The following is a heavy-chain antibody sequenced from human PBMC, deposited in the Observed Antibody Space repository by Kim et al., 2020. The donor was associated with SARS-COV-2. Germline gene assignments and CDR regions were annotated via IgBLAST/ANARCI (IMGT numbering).Heavy chain of an antibody. Sequence: GGSLRLSCAASGFTFSSFGMHWVRQAPGKGLEWVAFISYDGNNKYYVDSVKGRFTISRDNSKNTLHLQLNSLRVEDTAVYYCATQLGGGWHLELDYWGQGTLVTVSS. CDR2: ISYDGNNK. CDR1: GFTFSSFG. J-gene: IGHJ4*02. CDR3: ATQLGGGWHLELDY. V-gene: IGHV3-30*03. D-gene: IGHD6-19*01.